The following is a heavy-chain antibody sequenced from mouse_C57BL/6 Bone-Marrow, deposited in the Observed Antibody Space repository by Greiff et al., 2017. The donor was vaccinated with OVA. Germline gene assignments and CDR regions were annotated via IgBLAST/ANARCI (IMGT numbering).Heavy chain of an antibody. CDR2: INPSTGGT. CDR1: GYSFTGYY. J-gene: IGHJ1*03. CDR3: ARGRPHWYFDV. V-gene: IGHV1-42*01. Sequence: EVQLQESGPELVKPGASVKISCKASGYSFTGYYMNWVKQSPEKSLEWIGEINPSTGGTTYNQKFKAKATLTVDKSSSTAYMQLKSLTSEDSAVYYCARGRPHWYFDVWGTGTTVTVSS.